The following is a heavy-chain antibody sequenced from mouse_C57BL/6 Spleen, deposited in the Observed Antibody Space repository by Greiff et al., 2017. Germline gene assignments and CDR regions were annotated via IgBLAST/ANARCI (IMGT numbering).Heavy chain of an antibody. J-gene: IGHJ4*01. Sequence: QVQLQQPGAELVMPGASVKLSCKASGYTFTSYWMHWVKQRPGQGLEWIGEIDPSDSYTNYNQKFKGKSTLTVDKSSSTAYMQLSSLTSEDSAVYYCARDFITTVVSTGAMDYWGQGTSVTVSS. CDR3: ARDFITTVVSTGAMDY. CDR2: IDPSDSYT. D-gene: IGHD1-1*01. CDR1: GYTFTSYW. V-gene: IGHV1-69*01.